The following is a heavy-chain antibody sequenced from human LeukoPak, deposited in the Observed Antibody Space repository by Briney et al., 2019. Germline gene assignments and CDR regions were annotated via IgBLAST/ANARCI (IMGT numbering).Heavy chain of an antibody. V-gene: IGHV1-8*01. Sequence: ASVKVSCKASGYTFTSYDINWVRQATGQGLEWMGWMNPNSGDTGYAQKFQGRVTMTRNTSICTAYMELSSLRSEDTAVYYCARGKKGSGWYGGAVYWGQGTLVTVSS. J-gene: IGHJ4*02. CDR2: MNPNSGDT. CDR1: GYTFTSYD. CDR3: ARGKKGSGWYGGAVY. D-gene: IGHD6-19*01.